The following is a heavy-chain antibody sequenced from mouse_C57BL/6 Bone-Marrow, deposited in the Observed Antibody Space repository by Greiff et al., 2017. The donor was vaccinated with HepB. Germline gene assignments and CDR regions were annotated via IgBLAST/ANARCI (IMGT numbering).Heavy chain of an antibody. V-gene: IGHV1-81*01. CDR2: IYPRSGNT. Sequence: VKLMESGAELARPGASVKLSCKASGYTFTSYGISWVKQRTGQGLEWIGEIYPRSGNTYYNEKFKGKATLTADKSSSTAYMELRSLTSEDSAVYFCARVYGGTYWGQGTLVTVSA. D-gene: IGHD1-2*01. CDR3: ARVYGGTY. J-gene: IGHJ3*01. CDR1: GYTFTSYG.